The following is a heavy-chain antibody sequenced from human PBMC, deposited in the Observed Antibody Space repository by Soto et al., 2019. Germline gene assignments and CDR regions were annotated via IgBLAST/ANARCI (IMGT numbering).Heavy chain of an antibody. J-gene: IGHJ4*02. Sequence: GASVKVSCKASGYTFTGYYMHWVRQAPGQGLEWMGWINPNSGGTNYAQKFQGWVTMTRDTSISTAYMELSRLRSDDTAVYYCASGLGYCSGGSCYAYWGQGTLVTV. CDR2: INPNSGGT. CDR3: ASGLGYCSGGSCYAY. V-gene: IGHV1-2*04. CDR1: GYTFTGYY. D-gene: IGHD2-15*01.